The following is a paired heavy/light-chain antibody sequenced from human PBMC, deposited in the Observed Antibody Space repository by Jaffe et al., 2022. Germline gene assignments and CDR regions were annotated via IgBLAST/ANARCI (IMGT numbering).Heavy chain of an antibody. V-gene: IGHV1-3*01. CDR2: IAPGDGNT. Sequence: QVQLVQSGAEVKKPGASVKVSCKASGYTFSSYALHWVRQAPGQRLEWMGWIAPGDGNTKYSQQFQSRVTITRDTSASTAYMELSSLRSEDTAVYYCARDGCEDHVCNIGGRWLDSWGQGTLVTVSS. J-gene: IGHJ5*01. CDR1: GYTFSSYA. CDR3: ARDGCEDHVCNIGGRWLDS. D-gene: IGHD2-8*01.
Light chain of an antibody. V-gene: IGKV1-9*01. CDR1: QGISGY. Sequence: DIQLTQSPSFLSASVGDRVTITCRASQGISGYLAWHRQKPGKAPNLLIYASSTLQSGVPSRFSGSGSGTEFTLTISSLQPEDFATYYCQQLKSYPLTFGGGTKVEIK. CDR2: ASS. CDR3: QQLKSYPLT. J-gene: IGKJ4*01.